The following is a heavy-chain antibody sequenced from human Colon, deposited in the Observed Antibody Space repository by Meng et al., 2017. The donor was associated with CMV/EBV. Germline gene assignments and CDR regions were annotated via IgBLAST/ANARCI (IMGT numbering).Heavy chain of an antibody. J-gene: IGHJ4*02. D-gene: IGHD1-26*01. CDR3: ARDMGFLGGTFDY. V-gene: IGHV3-21*01. CDR1: GFTFSSYT. Sequence: GESLKISCATSGFTFSSYTMHWVRQAPGKGLEWVSSISTSGTNIYYADSVKGRLIVSRDDARDSLYLQLNSLRAEDTALYYCARDMGFLGGTFDYWGQGTLVTVSS. CDR2: ISTSGTNI.